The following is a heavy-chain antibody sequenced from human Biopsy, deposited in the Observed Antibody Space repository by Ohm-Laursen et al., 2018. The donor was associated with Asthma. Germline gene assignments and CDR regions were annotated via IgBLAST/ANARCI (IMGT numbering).Heavy chain of an antibody. V-gene: IGHV4-39*01. Sequence: TLSLTCSLSSGSGGYMRSGNYYWGWIRQPPGKGLEWIGSIYYSGTTYYNPSLESRVTVSADTSKNQFSLNLTFVTAADTAVYYCVRGSSSWHHGPFHYYYGLDVWGQGTTATVSS. CDR1: SGSGGYMRSGNYY. CDR2: IYYSGTT. D-gene: IGHD6-13*01. CDR3: VRGSSSWHHGPFHYYYGLDV. J-gene: IGHJ6*02.